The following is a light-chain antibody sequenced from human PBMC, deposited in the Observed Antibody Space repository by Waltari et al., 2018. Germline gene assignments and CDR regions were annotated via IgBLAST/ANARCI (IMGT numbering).Light chain of an antibody. J-gene: IGLJ3*02. CDR2: NNN. CDR3: GVWDDSLNGWM. Sequence: QSVVTQSPSASGPPGQRVTISCSGSSSNIGSQTVNWYQHLPGTAPKLLIHNNNRRASGIPDRFSGYKSYTSASLAISGLQSEDEAEYYCGVWDDSLNGWMFGGGTKLTVL. V-gene: IGLV1-44*01. CDR1: SSNIGSQT.